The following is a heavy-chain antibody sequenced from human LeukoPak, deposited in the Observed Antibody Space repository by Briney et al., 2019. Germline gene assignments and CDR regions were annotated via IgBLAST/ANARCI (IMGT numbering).Heavy chain of an antibody. D-gene: IGHD6-19*01. Sequence: GGSLRLSCAASGFTFSSYGMHWVRQAPGKGLEWVAFIRYDGSNKYYADSVKGRFTISRDNSKNTLYLQMNSLRAEDTAVYYCTRAAGIAVAGLYDYWGQGTLVTVSS. CDR1: GFTFSSYG. CDR2: IRYDGSNK. V-gene: IGHV3-30*02. J-gene: IGHJ4*02. CDR3: TRAAGIAVAGLYDY.